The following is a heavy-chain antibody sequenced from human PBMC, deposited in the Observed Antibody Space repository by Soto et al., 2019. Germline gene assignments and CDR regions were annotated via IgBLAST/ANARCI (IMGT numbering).Heavy chain of an antibody. CDR2: IYWDDDK. CDR3: AHIGNDYGDYEEAFDI. J-gene: IGHJ3*02. D-gene: IGHD4-17*01. V-gene: IGHV2-5*02. CDR1: GFSLSTSGVG. Sequence: QITLKESGPTLVKPTQTLTLTCSFSGFSLSTSGVGVGWIRQPPGKALEWLALIYWDDDKRYRPSLKSRLTITKDTCKNQVVLTMPNMDPVDTATYYCAHIGNDYGDYEEAFDIWGQGTMVTVSS.